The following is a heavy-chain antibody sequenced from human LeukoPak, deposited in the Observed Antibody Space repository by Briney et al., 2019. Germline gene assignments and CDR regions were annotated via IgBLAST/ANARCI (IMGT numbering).Heavy chain of an antibody. J-gene: IGHJ4*02. Sequence: PGGSLRLSCAASGFTFSSYAMSWVRQAPGKGLEWVSAISGSGGSTYYADSVKGRFTISRDNSKNTLYLQMNSLRAEDTAVYYCAKSDIVLIQVSVFDYWGQGTLVTVSS. CDR1: GFTFSSYA. CDR3: AKSDIVLIQVSVFDY. CDR2: ISGSGGST. V-gene: IGHV3-23*01. D-gene: IGHD2-8*01.